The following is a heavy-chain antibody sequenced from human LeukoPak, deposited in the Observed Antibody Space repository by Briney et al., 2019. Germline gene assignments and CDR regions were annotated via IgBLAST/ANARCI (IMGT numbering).Heavy chain of an antibody. CDR2: THYRSRWHY. V-gene: IGHV6-1*01. D-gene: IGHD1-1*01. J-gene: IGHJ3*01. CDR3: ARVEVPVGHDVFRF. Sequence: SQTLSLTCAISGDSVSNTNAAWNWLRRSPSRGLEWLGRTHYRSRWHYDYAPSLQSRIVINPDTSRNQFSLQLNSMTPDDAAVYYCARVEVPVGHDVFRFWGQGIVVTVSS. CDR1: GDSVSNTNAA.